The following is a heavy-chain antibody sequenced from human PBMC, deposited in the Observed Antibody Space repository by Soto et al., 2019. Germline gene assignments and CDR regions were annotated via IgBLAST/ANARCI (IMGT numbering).Heavy chain of an antibody. J-gene: IGHJ6*02. V-gene: IGHV4-34*01. D-gene: IGHD1-1*01. CDR1: GGSFSGYY. Sequence: SETLSLTCAVYGGSFSGYYWTWIRQPPGTGLEWIGEINHSGSTNYNPSLKSRVTISVDTSKNQFSLKLSSVTAADTAVYYCARGGDGYNWNYYYGMDVWGQGTTVTVSS. CDR2: INHSGST. CDR3: ARGGDGYNWNYYYGMDV.